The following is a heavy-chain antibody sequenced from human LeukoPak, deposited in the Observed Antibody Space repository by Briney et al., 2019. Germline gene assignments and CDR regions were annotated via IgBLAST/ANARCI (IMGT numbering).Heavy chain of an antibody. CDR1: RLPFSIAW. Sequence: GSLRLSCAGSRLPFSIAWMTWVRQAPGKGLEWIGEINHSGSTNYNPSLKSRVTISVDTSKNQFSLKLSSVTAADTAVYYCARAGWLRGVDYWGQGTLVTVSS. J-gene: IGHJ4*02. CDR3: ARAGWLRGVDY. V-gene: IGHV4-34*01. D-gene: IGHD5-12*01. CDR2: INHSGST.